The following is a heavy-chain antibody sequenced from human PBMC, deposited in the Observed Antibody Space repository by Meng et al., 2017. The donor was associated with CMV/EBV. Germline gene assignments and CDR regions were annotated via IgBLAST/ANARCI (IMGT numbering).Heavy chain of an antibody. Sequence: GESLKISCAASGFTFSSYWMHWVRQAPGKGLVWVSRINSDGSSTSYADSVKGRFTISRDNAKNTLHLQMNSLRAEDTAVYYCARDRPWEPLDYWGQGTLVTVSS. D-gene: IGHD1-26*01. J-gene: IGHJ4*02. CDR2: INSDGSST. V-gene: IGHV3-74*01. CDR1: GFTFSSYW. CDR3: ARDRPWEPLDY.